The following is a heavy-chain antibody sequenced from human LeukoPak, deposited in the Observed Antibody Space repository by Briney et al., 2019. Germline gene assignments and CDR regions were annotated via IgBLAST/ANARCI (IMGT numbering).Heavy chain of an antibody. D-gene: IGHD3-22*01. J-gene: IGHJ4*02. CDR3: ARIILGYYFDY. CDR2: INHSGST. V-gene: IGHV4-39*07. Sequence: SETPSLTCTVSGGSVSSGSYYWSWIRQPPGKGLEWIGEINHSGSTNYNPSLKSRVTISVDTSKNQFSLKLSSVTAADTAVYYCARIILGYYFDYWGQGTLVTVSS. CDR1: GGSVSSGSYY.